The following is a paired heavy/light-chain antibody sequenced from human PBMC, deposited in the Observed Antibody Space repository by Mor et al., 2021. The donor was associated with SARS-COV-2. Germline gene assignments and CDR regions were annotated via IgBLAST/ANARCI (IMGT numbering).Light chain of an antibody. CDR3: QQSYSHVQTT. Sequence: DIQMTQSPSSLSASVGDTVTITCRASQSISRHLNWYQHKPGKAPKLLIYAASSLQSGVPSRFSGSGSGTEFTLTISSLESEDFAIYYCQQSYSHVQTTFGPGTKLDIK. V-gene: IGKV1-39*01. J-gene: IGKJ3*01. CDR2: AAS. CDR1: QSISRH.
Heavy chain of an antibody. CDR1: GFAVSSGE. CDR2: IYTGGNT. J-gene: IGHJ6*02. Sequence: EVRLVESGGDLVQPGGSLRLSCAASGFAVSSGEMRWVRQAPGKRLEWVSVIYTGGNTSYADSVKGRFTISRDKSKNTLYLQMSSLKTEDTAVYYCARDLLGVTFGGNYYYYGMDVWGQGTTVTVSS. D-gene: IGHD3-10*01. V-gene: IGHV3-66*02. CDR3: ARDLLGVTFGGNYYYYGMDV.